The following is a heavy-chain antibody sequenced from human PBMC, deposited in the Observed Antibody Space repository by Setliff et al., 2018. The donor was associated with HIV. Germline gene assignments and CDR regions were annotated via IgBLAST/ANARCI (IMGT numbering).Heavy chain of an antibody. CDR2: IYPGNSDT. CDR1: GYVFTSYW. J-gene: IGHJ6*02. CDR3: TRHSGSSPIAYFGMDV. Sequence: LKISCKTSGYVFTSYWIGWVRQTPGKGLEWVGTIYPGNSDTRYSPSFQGQVTISADQSTSTTYLHWSSLKASDTAMYYCTRHSGSSPIAYFGMDVWGQGTTVTVSS. D-gene: IGHD3-10*01. V-gene: IGHV5-51*01.